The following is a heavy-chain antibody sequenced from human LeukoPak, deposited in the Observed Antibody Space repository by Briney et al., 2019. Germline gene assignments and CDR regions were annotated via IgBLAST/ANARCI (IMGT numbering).Heavy chain of an antibody. D-gene: IGHD3-10*01. CDR2: INPKSGGT. V-gene: IGHV1-2*02. CDR3: AREEVSVISDTCCSGLGY. CDR1: GYTFTGFY. Sequence: ASVKVSCKASGYTFTGFYIHWVRQAPGQGLEWMGWINPKSGGTNYAQKLQGRVTMTRDTSINTAYMELGSLRSDDTAVYYCAREEVSVISDTCCSGLGYWGQGTLVTVTS. J-gene: IGHJ4*02.